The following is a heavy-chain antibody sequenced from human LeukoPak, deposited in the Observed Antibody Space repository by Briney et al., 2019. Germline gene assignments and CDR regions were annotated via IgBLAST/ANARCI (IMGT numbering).Heavy chain of an antibody. J-gene: IGHJ3*02. CDR2: VDPEDGET. D-gene: IGHD2-2*02. CDR1: GYTFTDYY. V-gene: IGHV1-69-2*01. CDR3: ATAGVPAAIQDAFDI. Sequence: GATVKISCKASGYTFTDYYMHWVQQAPGKGLEWMGRVDPEDGETIYAEKFQGRVTITADTSTDTAYMELSSLRSEDTAVYYCATAGVPAAIQDAFDIWGQGTMVTVSS.